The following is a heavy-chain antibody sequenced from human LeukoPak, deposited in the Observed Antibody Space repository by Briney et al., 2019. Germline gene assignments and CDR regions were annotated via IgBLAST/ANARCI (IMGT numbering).Heavy chain of an antibody. Sequence: GGSLRLSCAASGFTFSSYAMRWVRQAPGKGLEWVSGISGSGTSTHYAHSVKGRFTISRDNSKNTLYLQMNSLRGEDTAVYYCAKDSHFDYWGQGTLVTVSS. V-gene: IGHV3-23*01. J-gene: IGHJ4*02. CDR1: GFTFSSYA. CDR2: ISGSGTST. CDR3: AKDSHFDY.